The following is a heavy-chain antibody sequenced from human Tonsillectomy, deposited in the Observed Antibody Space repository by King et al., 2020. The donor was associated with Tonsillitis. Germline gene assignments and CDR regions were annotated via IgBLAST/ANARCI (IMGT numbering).Heavy chain of an antibody. D-gene: IGHD6-6*01. CDR1: GYSFTTYW. J-gene: IGHJ6*02. CDR2: IDPSDSYT. CDR3: ARFSDWEQLGFDYGMDV. Sequence: DVQLVESGAEVKKPGESLRISCKGSGYSFTTYWINWVRQMPGKGLEWMGRIDPSDSYTNYSPSFQGHVTISADKSISTAYLQWSSLKASDTAMYYCARFSDWEQLGFDYGMDVWGQGTTVTVSS. V-gene: IGHV5-10-1*03.